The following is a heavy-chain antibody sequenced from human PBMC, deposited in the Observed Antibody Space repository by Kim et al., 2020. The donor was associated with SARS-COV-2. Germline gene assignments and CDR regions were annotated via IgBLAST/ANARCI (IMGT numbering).Heavy chain of an antibody. CDR1: GGSFSGYY. CDR2: INHSGST. D-gene: IGHD5-18*01. V-gene: IGHV4-34*01. CDR3: ARNRYSYGYVLFGY. Sequence: SETLSLTCAVNGGSFSGYYWSWIRQPPGKGLEWIGEINHSGSTNYNPSLKSRVTVSVDTYKNQISLMLSSVTAADTAVYYCARNRYSYGYVLFGYWGQGTLVTVSS. J-gene: IGHJ4*02.